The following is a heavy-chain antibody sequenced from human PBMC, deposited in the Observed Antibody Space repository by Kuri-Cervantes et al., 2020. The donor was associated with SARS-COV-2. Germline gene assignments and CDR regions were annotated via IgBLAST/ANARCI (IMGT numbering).Heavy chain of an antibody. V-gene: IGHV4-38-2*02. J-gene: IGHJ5*02. CDR2: IYHSGST. Sequence: SQTLSLTCAASGFTFSSYAMHWIRQPPGKGLEWIGSIYHSGSTYYNPSLKSRVTISVDTSKNQFSLKLSSVTAADTAVYYCAREVRTFGAWFDPWGQGTLVTVSS. CDR3: AREVRTFGAWFDP. CDR1: GFTFSSYA. D-gene: IGHD3-16*01.